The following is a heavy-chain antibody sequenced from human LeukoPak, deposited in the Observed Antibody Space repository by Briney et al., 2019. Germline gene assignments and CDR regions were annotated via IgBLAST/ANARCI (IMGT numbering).Heavy chain of an antibody. Sequence: GGSLRLSCAASGFTVSSTYMSWVRQAPGKGLEWVSVIHSGGNTYYADSVKGRFAISRDNSKNTLYLQMNSLRAEDTAVYYCAREGITMVRGVIDYYYYMDVWGKGTTVTVSS. CDR2: IHSGGNT. D-gene: IGHD3-10*01. J-gene: IGHJ6*03. CDR3: AREGITMVRGVIDYYYYMDV. CDR1: GFTVSSTY. V-gene: IGHV3-66*02.